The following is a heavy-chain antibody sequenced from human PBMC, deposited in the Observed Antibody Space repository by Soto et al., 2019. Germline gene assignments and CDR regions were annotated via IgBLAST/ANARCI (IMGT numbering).Heavy chain of an antibody. CDR2: FSSPSGNT. Sequence: GGSLRLSCAASGFTFSNYAMSWVRQAPGKGLKWVSTFSSPSGNTYYADSVKGRFTISRDNSKNTLYLQMNSLRTEDTAVYFCARPYRYGSGRSYQTFDCWGQGTRVTVSS. D-gene: IGHD3-10*01. J-gene: IGHJ4*02. CDR3: ARPYRYGSGRSYQTFDC. V-gene: IGHV3-23*01. CDR1: GFTFSNYA.